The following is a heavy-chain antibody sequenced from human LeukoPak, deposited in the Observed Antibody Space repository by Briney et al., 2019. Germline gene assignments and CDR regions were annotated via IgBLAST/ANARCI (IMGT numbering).Heavy chain of an antibody. CDR2: MNPNSGNT. D-gene: IGHD1-1*01. CDR1: GYTFTSYD. CDR3: ARASSTGTRKRNYYMDV. Sequence: ASVKVSCKASGYTFTSYDINWVRQAPGQGLEWMGWMNPNSGNTGYAQKFQGRVTITRNTSISTAYMELSSLRSEDTAVYYCARASSTGTRKRNYYMDVWGKGTTVTVSS. J-gene: IGHJ6*03. V-gene: IGHV1-8*03.